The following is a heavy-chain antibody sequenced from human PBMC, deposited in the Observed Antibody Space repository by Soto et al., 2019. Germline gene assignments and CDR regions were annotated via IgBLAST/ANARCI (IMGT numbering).Heavy chain of an antibody. CDR3: AKQFRLNDY. J-gene: IGHJ4*02. V-gene: IGHV3-23*01. CDR1: GFTFSNYG. Sequence: GGSLRLSCAASGFTFSNYGMTWVRQAPGKGLGWVSGITNTGGGTYYADSVKGRFTISRDNSKNTLYLQMNTLRAEDTAIYYCAKQFRLNDYWGQGTLVTVSS. CDR2: ITNTGGGT. D-gene: IGHD2-21*01.